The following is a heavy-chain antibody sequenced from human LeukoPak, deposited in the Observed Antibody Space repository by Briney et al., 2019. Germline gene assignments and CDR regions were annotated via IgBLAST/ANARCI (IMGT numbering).Heavy chain of an antibody. Sequence: PSETLSLTCTVSGGSISSGSYYWSWIRQPAGKGLEWIGRIYTSGSTNYNPSLKSRVTISVDTSKNQFSLKLSSVTAADTAVYYCARCRWGSGSPLDYWGQGTLVTVSS. D-gene: IGHD3-10*01. CDR3: ARCRWGSGSPLDY. CDR2: IYTSGST. V-gene: IGHV4-61*02. CDR1: GGSISSGSYY. J-gene: IGHJ4*02.